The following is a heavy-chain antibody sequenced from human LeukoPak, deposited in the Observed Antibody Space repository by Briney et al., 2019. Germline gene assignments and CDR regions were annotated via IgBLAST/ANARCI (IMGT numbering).Heavy chain of an antibody. CDR3: ARDCTEVP. D-gene: IGHD2-21*01. CDR1: GYTFTNYA. Sequence: AASVKVSCKASGYTFTNYALHWVRQAPGQTLVWLGWINTGNGNTRYSQKFQGRVTITRDTSASTAYVELSSLRSEDTAVYYCARDCTEVPWGQGTLVTASS. J-gene: IGHJ5*02. V-gene: IGHV1-3*04. CDR2: INTGNGNT.